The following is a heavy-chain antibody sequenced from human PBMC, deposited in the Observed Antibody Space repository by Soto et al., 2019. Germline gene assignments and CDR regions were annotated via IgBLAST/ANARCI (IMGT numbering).Heavy chain of an antibody. D-gene: IGHD6-13*01. CDR2: IYTSGST. J-gene: IGHJ6*02. CDR1: DGSISSYY. Sequence: SETLSLTCNVSDGSISSYYWNWIRQPAGKGLEWIGRIYTSGSTNYNPSLKSRVTMSVDTSKNQFSLKLSSVTAADTAVYYCARENYAAAAGTYRGHYYGMDVWGQGTTVTAP. CDR3: ARENYAAAAGTYRGHYYGMDV. V-gene: IGHV4-4*07.